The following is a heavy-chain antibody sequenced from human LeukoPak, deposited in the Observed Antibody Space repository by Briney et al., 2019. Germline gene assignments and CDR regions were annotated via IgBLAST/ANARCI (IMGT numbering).Heavy chain of an antibody. Sequence: PGGSLRLSCAASGFTVSSNYMSWVRRAPGKGLEWVSVIYSGGSTYYADSVKGRFTISRDNSKNTLYLQMNSLRAEDTAVYYCARVGKRITIFGVVIPNAFDIWGQGTMVTVSS. CDR1: GFTVSSNY. V-gene: IGHV3-53*01. CDR2: IYSGGST. D-gene: IGHD3-3*01. J-gene: IGHJ3*02. CDR3: ARVGKRITIFGVVIPNAFDI.